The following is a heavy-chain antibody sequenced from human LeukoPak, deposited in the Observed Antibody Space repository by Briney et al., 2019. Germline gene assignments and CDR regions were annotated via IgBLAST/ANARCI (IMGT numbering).Heavy chain of an antibody. CDR3: AKSLGSVVVTANDY. V-gene: IGHV3-23*01. D-gene: IGHD2-21*02. Sequence: PGGSLRLSCAASGFTFSGFAMSWVRRTPGKGLEWVSAISGSGGSTYYADSVKGRFSISRDNSKNTLYLQMNSLRAEDTAIYYCAKSLGSVVVTANDYWGQGTLVTVSS. CDR2: ISGSGGST. CDR1: GFTFSGFA. J-gene: IGHJ4*02.